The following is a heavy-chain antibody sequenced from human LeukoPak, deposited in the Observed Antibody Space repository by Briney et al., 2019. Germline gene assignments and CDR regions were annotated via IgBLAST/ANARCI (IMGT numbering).Heavy chain of an antibody. V-gene: IGHV3-66*03. CDR3: ARDRAALQDWVEFDP. Sequence: GGSLKLSCAASGFTFSSYAMSWVRQPPGKGLEWVGLIRDSGEAFYADFVRGRFAISRDESENTLYLQMNSLRVEDTAVYFCARDRAALQDWVEFDPWGQGTPVIVSS. CDR1: GFTFSSYA. CDR2: IRDSGEA. J-gene: IGHJ5*02. D-gene: IGHD3/OR15-3a*01.